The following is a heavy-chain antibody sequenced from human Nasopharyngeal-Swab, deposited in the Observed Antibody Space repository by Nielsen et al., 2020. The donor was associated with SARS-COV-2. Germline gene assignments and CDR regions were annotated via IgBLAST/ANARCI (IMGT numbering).Heavy chain of an antibody. CDR2: ISYDGSNK. V-gene: IGHV3-30*18. D-gene: IGHD3-9*01. CDR3: AKEFFLVSGATDY. J-gene: IGHJ4*02. Sequence: SCAASGFTFSSYGMHWVRQAPGKGLEWVAVISYDGSNKYYADSVKGRFTISRDNSKNTLYLQMNSLRAEDTAVYYCAKEFFLVSGATDYWGQGTLVTVSS. CDR1: GFTFSSYG.